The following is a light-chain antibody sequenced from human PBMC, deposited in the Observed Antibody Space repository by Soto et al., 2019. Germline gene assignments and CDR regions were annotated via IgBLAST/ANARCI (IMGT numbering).Light chain of an antibody. Sequence: DIQMTQSPSTLSATAGDRVTITCRASLSISSWLAWYQHKPGKAPKLLIYDASNLDSGVPSRFSGSGSGTEFSLTISNLQPDDCATYYCQQYENYWTFGQGTRVEIK. V-gene: IGKV1-5*01. CDR2: DAS. CDR1: LSISSW. CDR3: QQYENYWT. J-gene: IGKJ1*01.